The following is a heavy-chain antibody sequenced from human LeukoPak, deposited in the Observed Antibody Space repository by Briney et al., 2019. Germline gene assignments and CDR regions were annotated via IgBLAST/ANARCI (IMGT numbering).Heavy chain of an antibody. Sequence: GGSLRLSCAASGFTFSSYAMSWVRQAPGKGLEWVSTISGSGDSTYYADSVKGRFTISRDNSKNTLYLQVNSLGAEDTAVYYCARHDYGGNSGDYWGQGTLVTVSS. CDR2: ISGSGDST. V-gene: IGHV3-23*01. CDR3: ARHDYGGNSGDY. J-gene: IGHJ4*02. D-gene: IGHD4-23*01. CDR1: GFTFSSYA.